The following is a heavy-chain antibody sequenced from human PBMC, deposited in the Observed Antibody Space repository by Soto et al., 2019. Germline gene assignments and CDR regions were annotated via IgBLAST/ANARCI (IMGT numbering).Heavy chain of an antibody. Sequence: QLQLQESGSGLVKPSQTLSLTCAVSGGSISSGGYSWSWIRQPPGKGLEWIGYIYHSGSTYYNPPLTSRVTRSVDRSKHQFALKLSSVTAADTAVYYCARALISKVDYWGQGTLVTVSS. J-gene: IGHJ4*02. V-gene: IGHV4-30-2*01. CDR1: GGSISSGGYS. CDR3: ARALISKVDY. CDR2: IYHSGST. D-gene: IGHD3-22*01.